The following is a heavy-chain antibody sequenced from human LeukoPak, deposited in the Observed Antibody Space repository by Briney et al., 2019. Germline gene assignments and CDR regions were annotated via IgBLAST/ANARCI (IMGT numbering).Heavy chain of an antibody. CDR2: INHSGST. Sequence: PPETLSLTCAVYGGSFSGYYWSWIRQPPGKGLEWIGEINHSGSTNYNPSLKSRVTISVDTSKNQFSLKLSSVTAADTAVYYCARAGGSPNWFDPWGQGTLVTVSS. J-gene: IGHJ5*02. D-gene: IGHD5-12*01. V-gene: IGHV4-34*01. CDR1: GGSFSGYY. CDR3: ARAGGSPNWFDP.